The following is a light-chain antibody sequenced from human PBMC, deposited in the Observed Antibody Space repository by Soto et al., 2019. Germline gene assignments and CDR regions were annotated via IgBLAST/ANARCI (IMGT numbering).Light chain of an antibody. Sequence: PGERATLSCRASQRVSSTYFAWYRQKPGQPPSLLIYGASNRATGVPDRFSSSGPGTDFTLTISRLEPEDVAVYYCQQYYSSPPGFTFGPGTTV. CDR2: GAS. V-gene: IGKV3-20*01. J-gene: IGKJ3*01. CDR1: QRVSSTY. CDR3: QQYYSSPPGFT.